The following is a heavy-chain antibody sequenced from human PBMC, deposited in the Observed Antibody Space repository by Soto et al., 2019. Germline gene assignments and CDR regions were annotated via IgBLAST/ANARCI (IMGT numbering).Heavy chain of an antibody. CDR3: ARERTSKGGMDI. J-gene: IGHJ6*02. V-gene: IGHV3-74*01. CDR2: IISGGTRV. CDR1: GFTFSSDW. Sequence: GGSLRLSCPASGFTFSSDWMNWVRQSPGKGLEWVSRIISGGTRVSYADSVKGRFIITRDNAKNTLYLEMHSLTADDTAVYYCARERTSKGGMDIWGQGTTVTVSS.